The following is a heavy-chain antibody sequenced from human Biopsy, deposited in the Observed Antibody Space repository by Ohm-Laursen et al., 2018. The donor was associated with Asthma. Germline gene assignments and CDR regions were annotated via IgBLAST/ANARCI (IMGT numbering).Heavy chain of an antibody. J-gene: IGHJ4*02. CDR2: IYYSGST. D-gene: IGHD3-22*01. CDR3: ARAQDYYDSRGYYRSFDY. V-gene: IGHV4-31*11. CDR1: YGSITSGGYY. Sequence: SDTLSLTWAVSYGSITSGGYYWTWIRQHPGKGLEWIGFIYYSGSTYYNPSLKSRVSISIDTSKNQFSLKLSSVTAVDTAVYYCARAQDYYDSRGYYRSFDYWGQGTLVTVSS.